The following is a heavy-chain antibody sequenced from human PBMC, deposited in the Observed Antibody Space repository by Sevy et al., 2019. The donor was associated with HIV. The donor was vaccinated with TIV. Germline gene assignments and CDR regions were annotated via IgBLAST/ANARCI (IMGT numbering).Heavy chain of an antibody. CDR2: IYDTGDT. D-gene: IGHD1-1*01. V-gene: IGHV4-59*13. J-gene: IGHJ4*02. Sequence: SETLSLTCTLSGASMSGYYWSWIRQPPGKGLEWIGYIYDTGDTNFNPSLKSRFTISQDTSKTQFSLSLSSVNTADTAVYYCARGRSNFRYWGQGTLVTVSS. CDR3: ARGRSNFRY. CDR1: GASMSGYY.